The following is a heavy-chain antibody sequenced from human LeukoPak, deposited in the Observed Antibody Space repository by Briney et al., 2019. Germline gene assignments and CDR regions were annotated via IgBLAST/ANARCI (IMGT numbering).Heavy chain of an antibody. V-gene: IGHV3-48*01. CDR2: ISSSSSTI. CDR1: GFTFSSYS. J-gene: IGHJ3*02. Sequence: GGSLRLSCAASGFTFSSYSMNWVRQAPGKGLEWVSYISSSSSTIYYADSVKGRFTIYRDNAKNSLYLQINSLRAEDTAVYYCARDLHSSGWPSAFDIWGQGTMVTVSS. CDR3: ARDLHSSGWPSAFDI. D-gene: IGHD6-19*01.